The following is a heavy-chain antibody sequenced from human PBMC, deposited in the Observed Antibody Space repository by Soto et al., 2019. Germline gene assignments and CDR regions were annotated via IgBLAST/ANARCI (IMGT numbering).Heavy chain of an antibody. D-gene: IGHD3-22*01. CDR1: GFTFSSYG. J-gene: IGHJ6*02. CDR3: ARDLTTEPYYYYYGMDV. V-gene: IGHV3-33*01. CDR2: IWYDGSNK. Sequence: QVQLVESGGGVVQPGRSLRLSCAASGFTFSSYGMHWVRQAPGKGLEWVAVIWYDGSNKYYADSVKGRFTISSDNSKNTLYLQMNSLRAEDTAVYYCARDLTTEPYYYYYGMDVWGQGTTVTVSS.